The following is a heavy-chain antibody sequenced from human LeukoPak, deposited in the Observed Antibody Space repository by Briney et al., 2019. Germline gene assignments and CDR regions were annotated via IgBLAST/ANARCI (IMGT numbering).Heavy chain of an antibody. Sequence: GGSLRLSCAASGFSFNSYWMSWIRQAPGKGLEWVACIKQDGSEKYHVDSVKGRFTISRDNAKNSLYLQMNSLRAEDTAVYYCARELKLGRNYFDYWGQGTLVTVSS. J-gene: IGHJ4*02. D-gene: IGHD7-27*01. CDR3: ARELKLGRNYFDY. V-gene: IGHV3-7*01. CDR2: IKQDGSEK. CDR1: GFSFNSYW.